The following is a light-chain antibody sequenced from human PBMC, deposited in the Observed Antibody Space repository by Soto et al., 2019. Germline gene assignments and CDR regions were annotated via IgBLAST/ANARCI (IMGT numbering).Light chain of an antibody. CDR1: ISDVGGYNF. CDR2: DVS. J-gene: IGLJ1*01. CDR3: SSFTGSNYV. Sequence: QSVLPQPASVSGSPGQSITISCTGTISDVGGYNFVSWYQQYPGKAPKLMICDVSNRPSGVSNRFSGSKSGNTASLTISGLQAEDEADYYCSSFTGSNYVFGTGTKVTVL. V-gene: IGLV2-14*03.